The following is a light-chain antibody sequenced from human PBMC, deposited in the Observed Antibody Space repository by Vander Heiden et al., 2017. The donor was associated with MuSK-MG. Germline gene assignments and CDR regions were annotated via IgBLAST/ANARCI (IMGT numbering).Light chain of an antibody. CDR1: QSFSSSY. CDR3: QHYGSTPWT. Sequence: EIVLTQSPGTLSLSPGERATLSCRASQSFSSSYLAWYQQKPGQAPRLLIYGASSRATGIPDRFSGSGSGTDFTLTISRLEPEDLAVYYCQHYGSTPWTFGQGTKVEVK. J-gene: IGKJ1*01. CDR2: GAS. V-gene: IGKV3-20*01.